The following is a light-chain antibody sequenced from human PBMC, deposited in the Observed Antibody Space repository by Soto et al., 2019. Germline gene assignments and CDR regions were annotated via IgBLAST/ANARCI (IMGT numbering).Light chain of an antibody. Sequence: DIQMTQSPSSLSASVGDRVTITCRASQSIGAYLNWYQHKPGRAPKFLFYAAYSLQSGVPSTFSGSGSGTVFTLTINSLRPEDVATYYCQHTYSIPPPFGQGTRVEVK. J-gene: IGKJ1*01. CDR3: QHTYSIPPP. CDR2: AAY. CDR1: QSIGAY. V-gene: IGKV1-39*01.